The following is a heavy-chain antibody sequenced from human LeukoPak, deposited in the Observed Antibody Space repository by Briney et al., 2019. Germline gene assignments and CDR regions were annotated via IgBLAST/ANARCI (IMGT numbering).Heavy chain of an antibody. CDR3: ARDFIRLSFDY. CDR2: IKQDGQEK. Sequence: GGSLRLSCAASGFTFNTAWMTWVRQAPGKGLEWVANIKQDGQEKYYVDSVKGRFTISRDNAKNSLYLQMNSLRDEDTAVYYCARDFIRLSFDYWGQGILVTVSS. J-gene: IGHJ4*02. CDR1: GFTFNTAW. D-gene: IGHD3-16*01. V-gene: IGHV3-7*01.